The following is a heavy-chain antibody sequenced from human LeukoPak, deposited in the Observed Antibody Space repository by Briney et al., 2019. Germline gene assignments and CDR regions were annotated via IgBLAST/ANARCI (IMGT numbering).Heavy chain of an antibody. D-gene: IGHD3-3*01. CDR2: FYSGGST. CDR3: ATWSGYYTGYYYYYMDV. CDR1: GFTVSSNY. V-gene: IGHV3-53*01. Sequence: GVSLTLSCAASGFTVSSNYMIWVRQAPGKGLEWVSVFYSGGSTYYAESVKGRFTISRDNSKNTLYLQMNSLRAEDTAVYYCATWSGYYTGYYYYYMDVWGKGTTVTVSS. J-gene: IGHJ6*03.